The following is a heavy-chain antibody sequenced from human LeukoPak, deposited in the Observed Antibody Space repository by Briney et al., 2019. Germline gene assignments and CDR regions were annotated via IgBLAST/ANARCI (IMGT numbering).Heavy chain of an antibody. CDR2: IYYSGST. J-gene: IGHJ4*02. CDR3: AAGVVVAATLLY. Sequence: SQTLSLTCTVSGGSISSGGYYWSWIRQHPGKGLGWIGYIYYSGSTYYNPSLKSRVTISVDTSKNQFSLKLSSVTAADTAVYYCAAGVVVAATLLYWGQGTLVTVSS. D-gene: IGHD2-15*01. CDR1: GGSISSGGYY. V-gene: IGHV4-31*03.